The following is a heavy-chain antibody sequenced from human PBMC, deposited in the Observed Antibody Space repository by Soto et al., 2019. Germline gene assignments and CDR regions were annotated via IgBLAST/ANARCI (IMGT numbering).Heavy chain of an antibody. Sequence: GGSLRLSCAASGFTFSSYAMSWVRQALGKGLEWFYTISGSGGSTYYTDSVKGRFTISRDNSKNTLYLQMDSLRAEYTAVYYCAKCWWQLVYFDYWGQGTLVTVSS. CDR3: AKCWWQLVYFDY. D-gene: IGHD6-6*01. V-gene: IGHV3-23*01. CDR2: ISGSGGST. CDR1: GFTFSSYA. J-gene: IGHJ4*02.